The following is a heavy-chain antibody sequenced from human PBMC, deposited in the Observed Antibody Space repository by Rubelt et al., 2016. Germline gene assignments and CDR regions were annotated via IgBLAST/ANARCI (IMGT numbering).Heavy chain of an antibody. J-gene: IGHJ4*02. D-gene: IGHD3-3*01. V-gene: IGHV3-23*01. Sequence: LAGVSGISASGGSTYYADSVKGRFTISRDNSKNTLYLQMNSLRAEDTAVYYCAKDSKKRKLRFLEWPSIEVGYFDYWGQGTLVTVSS. CDR2: ISASGGST. CDR3: AKDSKKRKLRFLEWPSIEVGYFDY.